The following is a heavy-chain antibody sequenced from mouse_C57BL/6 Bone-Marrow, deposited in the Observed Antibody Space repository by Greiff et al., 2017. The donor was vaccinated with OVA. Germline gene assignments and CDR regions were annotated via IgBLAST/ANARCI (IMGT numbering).Heavy chain of an antibody. Sequence: EVNLVESGEGLVKPGGSLKLSCAASGFTFSSYAMSWVRQTPEKRLEWVAYISSGGDYIYYADTVKGRFTISRDNARNTLYLQMSSLKSEDTAMYYCTSPYYYGSVYYAMDYWGQGTSVTVSS. CDR3: TSPYYYGSVYYAMDY. J-gene: IGHJ4*01. CDR1: GFTFSSYA. CDR2: ISSGGDYI. D-gene: IGHD1-1*01. V-gene: IGHV5-9-1*02.